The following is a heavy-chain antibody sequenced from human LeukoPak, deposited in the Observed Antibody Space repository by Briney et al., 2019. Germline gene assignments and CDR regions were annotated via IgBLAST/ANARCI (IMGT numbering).Heavy chain of an antibody. Sequence: GGSLRLSCAASGFSISSYATSWVRQAPGQGLEWVSAISSSGSTYYAASVKGRFTISRDHSKNTLYLQMSSLRVDDTALYYCAKMDRGSYRGHLDYWGEGTLVTVSS. D-gene: IGHD1-26*01. J-gene: IGHJ4*02. CDR3: AKMDRGSYRGHLDY. V-gene: IGHV3-23*01. CDR1: GFSISSYA. CDR2: ISSSGST.